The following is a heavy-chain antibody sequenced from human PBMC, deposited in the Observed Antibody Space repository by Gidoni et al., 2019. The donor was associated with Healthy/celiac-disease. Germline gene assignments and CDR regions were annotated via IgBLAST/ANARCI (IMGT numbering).Heavy chain of an antibody. V-gene: IGHV4-34*01. D-gene: IGHD3-10*01. CDR2: INHSGST. CDR3: AREAYYGSGSQLDY. CDR1: GGSFSGYY. Sequence: QVQLQQWGAGLLKPSETLSLTCAVYGGSFSGYYWSWIRQPPGKGLEWIGEINHSGSTNYNPHLKSRVTISVDTSKNQFSLKLSSVTAADTAVYYCAREAYYGSGSQLDYWGQGTLVTVSS. J-gene: IGHJ4*02.